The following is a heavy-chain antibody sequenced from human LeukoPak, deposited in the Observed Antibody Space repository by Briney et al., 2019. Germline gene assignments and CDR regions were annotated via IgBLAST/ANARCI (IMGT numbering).Heavy chain of an antibody. CDR2: YDPGEGQR. Sequence: AASVKVSCKVSGYTLTELSMHWVRQAPGKGLEWMGSYDPGEGQRINAEKFQGRVTMTEDTSTDTAYMELSSLRSEDTAVYYCATQYDYDRNAYYLRAFDLWGQGTKVSVSS. D-gene: IGHD3-22*01. CDR3: ATQYDYDRNAYYLRAFDL. CDR1: GYTLTELS. V-gene: IGHV1-24*01. J-gene: IGHJ3*01.